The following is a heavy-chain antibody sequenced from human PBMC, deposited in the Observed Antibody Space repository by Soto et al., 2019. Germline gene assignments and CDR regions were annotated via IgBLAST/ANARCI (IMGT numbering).Heavy chain of an antibody. CDR3: ARDPSHGSGSYLDY. CDR1: GCTFSNYG. D-gene: IGHD3-10*01. CDR2: IWYDGSNK. V-gene: IGHV3-33*01. J-gene: IGHJ4*02. Sequence: GGSLRLSCAASGCTFSNYGLHWVRQAPGKWLACLSVIWYDGSNKYYADSVKGRFPISRDNSKNTLYVKMKSLRAEDTAVYYCARDPSHGSGSYLDYWGQGKLVTVSS.